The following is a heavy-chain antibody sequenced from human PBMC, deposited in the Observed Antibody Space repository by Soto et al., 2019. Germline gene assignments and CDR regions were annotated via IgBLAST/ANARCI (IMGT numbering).Heavy chain of an antibody. D-gene: IGHD3-9*01. V-gene: IGHV3-23*01. CDR3: AKGYFDWLLSHYMDV. Sequence: EVQLLESGGGLVQPGGSLRLSCAASGFTFSSYAMSWVRQAPGKGLEWVSAISGSGGSTSYADSVKGRFNIARDNSKKVLYLQMNGLRGEDTAVYYCAKGYFDWLLSHYMDVWGKGTTVTVSS. J-gene: IGHJ6*03. CDR2: ISGSGGST. CDR1: GFTFSSYA.